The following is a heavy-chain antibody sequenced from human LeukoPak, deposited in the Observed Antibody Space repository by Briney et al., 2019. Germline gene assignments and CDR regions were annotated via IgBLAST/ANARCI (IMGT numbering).Heavy chain of an antibody. Sequence: GGSLRLSCAASGFTFNNYAMHWVRQAPGKGLEWVAVISYDGSNKYYADSVKGRFTISRDNSNNILYLQMNNLREEDTALYYCGGCYFGSGKAIYWGQGTLVTVSS. CDR2: ISYDGSNK. CDR3: GGCYFGSGKAIY. CDR1: GFTFNNYA. V-gene: IGHV3-30*04. D-gene: IGHD3-10*01. J-gene: IGHJ4*02.